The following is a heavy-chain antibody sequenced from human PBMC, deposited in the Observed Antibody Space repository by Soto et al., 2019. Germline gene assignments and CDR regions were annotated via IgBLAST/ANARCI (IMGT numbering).Heavy chain of an antibody. CDR3: ARDACFISTRCDVGWFDP. J-gene: IGHJ5*02. Sequence: QVQLVQSGAEVKKPGSSVKVSCKASGGTFSSYAISWVRQAPGQGLEWMGGIIPIFGTANYAQKFQGRVTITGGXXPXTXNIDLSSLGSEDTAVYYCARDACFISTRCDVGWFDPWGQGTLVTVSS. CDR2: IIPIFGTA. D-gene: IGHD2-2*01. V-gene: IGHV1-69*12. CDR1: GGTFSSYA.